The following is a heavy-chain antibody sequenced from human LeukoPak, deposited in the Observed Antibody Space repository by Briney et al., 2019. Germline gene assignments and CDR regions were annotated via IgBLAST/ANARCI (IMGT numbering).Heavy chain of an antibody. CDR2: VAKDEVTK. J-gene: IGHJ5*01. CDR3: ARSYVLHHFES. V-gene: IGHV3-30*02. D-gene: IGHD3-10*02. CDR1: GFVFTTFG. Sequence: GGSLRLSCAAPGFVFTTFGMHWVRQAPGGRLEWVAFVAKDEVTKYYADSVKGRFTISRDTSKSTLYLEMNSLRTEDTAVYYCARSYVLHHFESWGQGTPVTVSS.